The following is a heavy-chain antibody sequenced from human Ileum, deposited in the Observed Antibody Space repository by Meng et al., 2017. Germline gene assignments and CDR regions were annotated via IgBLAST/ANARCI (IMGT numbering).Heavy chain of an antibody. V-gene: IGHV4-4*02. J-gene: IGHJ4*02. CDR3: ATSNDRDVYYLGY. Sequence: QGPLQGPGPRRVKPSGTLPLTCAVSGTWWSWVRQPPGKGLEWIGEIFQSGRTNYNPSLKSRVTISIDKSKSQISLQLSAVTAADTAVYSCATSNDRDVYYLGYWGQGTLVTVPS. CDR1: GTW. CDR2: IFQSGRT. D-gene: IGHD3-22*01.